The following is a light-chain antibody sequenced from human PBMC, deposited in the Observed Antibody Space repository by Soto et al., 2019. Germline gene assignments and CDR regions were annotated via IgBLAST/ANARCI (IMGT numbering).Light chain of an antibody. Sequence: QSVLTQPPSASGSPGQSVAISCTGTSSDIGAYKFVSWYQQHPGKAPKLIIYEVSIRPSGVPDRFSGSKSGHTASLTVSGLLAEDEADYYCSLYAGTHSVVFGGGTKLTVL. V-gene: IGLV2-8*01. CDR3: SLYAGTHSVV. CDR1: SSDIGAYKF. J-gene: IGLJ2*01. CDR2: EVS.